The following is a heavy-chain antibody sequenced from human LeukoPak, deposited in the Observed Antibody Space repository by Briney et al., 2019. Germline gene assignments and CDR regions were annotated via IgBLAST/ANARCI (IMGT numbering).Heavy chain of an antibody. CDR2: ISYDGSNK. Sequence: GRSLRLSCAASKFTFSSYGMHWVRQAPGKGLEWVAVISYDGSNKYYADSVKGRFTISRDNSKNTLYLQMNSLRAEDTAVYYCAKDALIVATIYYYGMDVWGQGTTVTVSS. CDR3: AKDALIVATIYYYGMDV. J-gene: IGHJ6*02. D-gene: IGHD5-12*01. CDR1: KFTFSSYG. V-gene: IGHV3-30*18.